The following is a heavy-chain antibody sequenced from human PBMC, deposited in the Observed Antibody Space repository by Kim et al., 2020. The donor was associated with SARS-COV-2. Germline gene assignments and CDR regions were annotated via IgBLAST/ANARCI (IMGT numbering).Heavy chain of an antibody. CDR1: GFTFSSYA. CDR2: ISYDGSNK. J-gene: IGHJ6*02. Sequence: GGSLRLSCAASGFTFSSYAMHWVRQAPGKGLEWVAVISYDGSNKYYADSVKGRFTISRDNSKNTLYLQMNSLRAEDTAVYYCARDKRVLKLERHSKYHYYYGMDVWGQGTTVTVSS. V-gene: IGHV3-30-3*01. D-gene: IGHD1-1*01. CDR3: ARDKRVLKLERHSKYHYYYGMDV.